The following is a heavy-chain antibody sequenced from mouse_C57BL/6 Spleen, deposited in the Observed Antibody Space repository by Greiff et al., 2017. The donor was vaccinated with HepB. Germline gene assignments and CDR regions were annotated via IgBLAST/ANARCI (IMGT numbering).Heavy chain of an antibody. D-gene: IGHD2-2*01. Sequence: QVQLQQSGAELVKPGASVKLSCKASGYTFTSYWMHWVKQRPGQGLEWIGMIHPNSGSTNYNEKFKSKATLTVDKSSSTAYMQLSSLTSEDSAVYYCARWMVTEGFDYWGQGTTLTVSS. CDR3: ARWMVTEGFDY. CDR1: GYTFTSYW. J-gene: IGHJ2*01. CDR2: IHPNSGST. V-gene: IGHV1-64*01.